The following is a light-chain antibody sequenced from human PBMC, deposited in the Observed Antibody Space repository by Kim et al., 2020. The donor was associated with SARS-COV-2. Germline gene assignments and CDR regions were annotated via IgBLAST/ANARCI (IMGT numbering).Light chain of an antibody. CDR3: QQYGNSPFT. J-gene: IGKJ3*01. CDR1: QTVVSNY. Sequence: SPAHRAPLSCRASQTVVSNYLAWYQHNPGRAPRLLISGASRRATGTPDRFSGSGSGTDFTLTISRLEPEDCAVYYCQQYGNSPFTFGPGTKVDIK. CDR2: GAS. V-gene: IGKV3-20*01.